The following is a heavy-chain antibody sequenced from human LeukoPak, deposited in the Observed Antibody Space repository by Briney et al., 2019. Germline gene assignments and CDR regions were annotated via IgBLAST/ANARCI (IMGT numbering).Heavy chain of an antibody. CDR2: IKSKTDGGTT. Sequence: PGGSLRLSCAASGFTFSRYSMNWVRQAPGKGLEWVGRIKSKTDGGTTDYAAPVKGRFTISRDDSKNTLYLQMNSLKTEDTAVYYCTTDLGYSYGYTYFDYWGQGTLVTVSS. CDR1: GFTFSRYS. CDR3: TTDLGYSYGYTYFDY. V-gene: IGHV3-15*01. D-gene: IGHD5-18*01. J-gene: IGHJ4*02.